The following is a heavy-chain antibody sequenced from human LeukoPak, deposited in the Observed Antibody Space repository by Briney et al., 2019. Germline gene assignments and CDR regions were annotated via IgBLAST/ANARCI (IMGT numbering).Heavy chain of an antibody. V-gene: IGHV3-23*01. D-gene: IGHD3-10*01. J-gene: IGHJ4*02. Sequence: GGSLRLSCAASGFTFDDYAMHWVRQAPGKGLEWVSAISGSGGSTYYADSVKGRFTISRDNSKNTLYLQMNSLRAEDTAVYYCARGVNYGDYWGQGTLVTVSS. CDR1: GFTFDDYA. CDR2: ISGSGGST. CDR3: ARGVNYGDY.